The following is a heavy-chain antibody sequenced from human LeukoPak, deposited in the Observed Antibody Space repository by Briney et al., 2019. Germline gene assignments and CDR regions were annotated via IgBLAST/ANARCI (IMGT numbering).Heavy chain of an antibody. CDR1: GGSFSGYY. V-gene: IGHV4-34*01. CDR3: ARGHIAVIGHPTWFDP. D-gene: IGHD6-19*01. Sequence: PSETLSLTCAVYGGSFSGYYWSWIRQPPGKGLEWIGEINHSGSTNYNPSLKSRVTISVDTSKNQFPLKLSSVTAADTAVYYCARGHIAVIGHPTWFDPWGQGTLVTVSS. J-gene: IGHJ5*02. CDR2: INHSGST.